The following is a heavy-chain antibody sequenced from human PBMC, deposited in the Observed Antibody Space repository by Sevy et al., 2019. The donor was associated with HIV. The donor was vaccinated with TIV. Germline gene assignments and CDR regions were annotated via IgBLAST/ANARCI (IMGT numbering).Heavy chain of an antibody. CDR3: ALGDHRWTFDY. D-gene: IGHD2-15*01. CDR1: GDSRGYF. J-gene: IGHJ4*02. Sequence: SETLSLTCAVHGDSRGYFWSWIRQPPGKGPEWIGEINHSDSTNYNPSLESRVTISVDTSKNQFSLRLTSVTAADTAIYYCALGDHRWTFDYWGPGTLVTVSS. CDR2: INHSDST. V-gene: IGHV4-34*01.